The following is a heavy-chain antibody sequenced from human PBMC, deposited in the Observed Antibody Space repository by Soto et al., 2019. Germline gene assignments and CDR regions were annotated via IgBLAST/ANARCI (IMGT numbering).Heavy chain of an antibody. CDR2: IYDSVST. J-gene: IGHJ4*02. V-gene: IGHV4-59*01. D-gene: IGHD3-10*01. CDR1: GGYFTNYY. CDR3: AKGKGITMVRFVDY. Sequence: SETLSLTCTVSGGYFTNYYWSWIRQPPGKGLEWIGYIYDSVSTNYNPSLKSRVTISVDTSKNQFSLKLSSVTAADTAVYYCAKGKGITMVRFVDYWGQETLVTVSS.